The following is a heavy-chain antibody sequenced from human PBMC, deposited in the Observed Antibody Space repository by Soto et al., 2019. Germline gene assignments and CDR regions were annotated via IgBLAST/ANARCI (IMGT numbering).Heavy chain of an antibody. D-gene: IGHD3-10*01. CDR2: ISANNGNT. V-gene: IGHV1-18*01. CDR1: GYTFTSYG. J-gene: IGHJ6*02. Sequence: QVKLVQSGAEVKKPGASVKVSCKASGYTFTSYGISWVRQAPGQGLEWMGWISANNGNTNYEQKLQGIVTMTTDTSTSASLVAMRSQRSDDAAVYCGARERGAYGIDLWGQGTTVTVSS. CDR3: ARERGAYGIDL.